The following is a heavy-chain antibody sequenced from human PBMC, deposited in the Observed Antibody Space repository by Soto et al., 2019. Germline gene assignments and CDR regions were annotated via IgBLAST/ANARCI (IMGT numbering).Heavy chain of an antibody. CDR3: ARHHYGSGSYLVYYYYGMDV. D-gene: IGHD3-10*01. Sequence: PSETLSLTCTVSGGSISSSSYYWGWIRQPPGKGLEWIGSIYYSGSTYYNPSLKSRVTISVDTSKNQFSLKLSSVTAADTAVYYCARHHYGSGSYLVYYYYGMDVWGQGTTVTVSS. J-gene: IGHJ6*02. V-gene: IGHV4-39*01. CDR1: GGSISSSSYY. CDR2: IYYSGST.